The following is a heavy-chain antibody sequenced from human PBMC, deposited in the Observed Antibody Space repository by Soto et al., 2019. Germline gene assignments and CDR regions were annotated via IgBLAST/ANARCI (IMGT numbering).Heavy chain of an antibody. J-gene: IGHJ4*02. D-gene: IGHD6-19*01. Sequence: ASVKVSCKASGYTFTGYYMHWVRQAPGQGLEWMGWINPNSGGTNYAQKFQGRVTMTRDTSISTAYMELSRLRSDDTAVYYCHLHYSSGWYGVDYWGQGTLVTVSS. CDR2: INPNSGGT. CDR1: GYTFTGYY. CDR3: HLHYSSGWYGVDY. V-gene: IGHV1-2*02.